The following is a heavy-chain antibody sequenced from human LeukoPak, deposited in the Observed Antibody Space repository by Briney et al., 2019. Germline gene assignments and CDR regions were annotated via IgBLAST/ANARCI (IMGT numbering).Heavy chain of an antibody. V-gene: IGHV1-46*01. CDR1: GYIFTSYY. CDR3: ARGAPEDSSGYPPGY. J-gene: IGHJ4*02. D-gene: IGHD3-22*01. CDR2: INPSGGST. Sequence: ASVKVSCKASGYIFTSYYMHWVRQAPGQGLEWMGIINPSGGSTSYAQKFQGRVTMTRDTSTSTVYMELSSLRSEDTAVYYCARGAPEDSSGYPPGYWGQGTLVTVSS.